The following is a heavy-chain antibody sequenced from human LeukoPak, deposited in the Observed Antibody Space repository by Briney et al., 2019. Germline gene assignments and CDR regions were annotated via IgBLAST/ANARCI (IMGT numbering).Heavy chain of an antibody. D-gene: IGHD3-22*01. CDR1: GFMFSDYF. Sequence: GGSLRLSCAASGFMFSDYFMSWIRQAPGKELEWISYISSNSKYTKYADSVKGRFTISRDNAKKSLYLQMNSLRAEDTAVYYCARAALTYYYGSSAYGWGQGTLVTVSS. CDR2: ISSNSKYT. V-gene: IGHV3-11*06. CDR3: ARAALTYYYGSSAYG. J-gene: IGHJ4*02.